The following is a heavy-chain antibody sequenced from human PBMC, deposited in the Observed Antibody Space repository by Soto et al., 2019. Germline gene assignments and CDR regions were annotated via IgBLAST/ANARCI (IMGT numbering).Heavy chain of an antibody. Sequence: SETLSLTCTVSGGSMRRSSYYWGWIRQHPWKGLEWIGEINHSGSTNYTPSLKSRVTISVDTSKNQFSLNLRSVTAADTAVYYCARGQVTMIVVVNLLQSYFDYWGQGTLLTVSS. CDR3: ARGQVTMIVVVNLLQSYFDY. V-gene: IGHV4-39*07. D-gene: IGHD3-22*01. CDR2: INHSGST. J-gene: IGHJ4*02. CDR1: GGSMRRSSYY.